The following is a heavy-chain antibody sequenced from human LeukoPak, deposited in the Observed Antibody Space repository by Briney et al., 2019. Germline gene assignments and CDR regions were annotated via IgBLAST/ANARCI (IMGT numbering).Heavy chain of an antibody. CDR3: ARDRTAFYYASGLAY. J-gene: IGHJ4*02. D-gene: IGHD3-10*01. CDR2: INHSGST. Sequence: SETLSLTCAVYGGSFSGYYWSWIRQPPGKGLEWIGEINHSGSTNYNPSLRSRVTISLDTSKNQVSLKLSSLTAADTAIYYCARDRTAFYYASGLAYWGQGILVTVSS. V-gene: IGHV4-34*01. CDR1: GGSFSGYY.